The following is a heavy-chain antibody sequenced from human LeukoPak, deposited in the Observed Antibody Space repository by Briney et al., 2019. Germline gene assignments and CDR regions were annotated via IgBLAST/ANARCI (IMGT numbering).Heavy chain of an antibody. CDR1: GFTVTNAW. D-gene: IGHD6-19*01. Sequence: GGSLRLSCVASGFTVTNAWMSWVHQAPGKGLEWVGRIKSKSDGGTMEYAAPVQGRFTISRDESKNTLYLQMDSLKTEDTAVYHCTTYPYSSGWYPFDSWGQGTLVTVSS. V-gene: IGHV3-15*01. J-gene: IGHJ4*02. CDR2: IKSKSDGGTM. CDR3: TTYPYSSGWYPFDS.